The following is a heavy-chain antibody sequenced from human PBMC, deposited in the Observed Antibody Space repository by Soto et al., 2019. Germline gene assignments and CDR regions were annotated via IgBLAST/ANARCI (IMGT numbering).Heavy chain of an antibody. Sequence: EVQLLESGGGLVQPGGSLRLSCTVSGVTFSNYAMNWVRQAPGKGLEWLSSLSGSGGTTYYADSVKGRFIISRDNSTNTLYLLMNSLRAEDTALYYCAKQLADYGAGADTFYFDSWGQGALVTVSS. CDR1: GVTFSNYA. V-gene: IGHV3-23*01. J-gene: IGHJ4*02. D-gene: IGHD3-10*01. CDR3: AKQLADYGAGADTFYFDS. CDR2: LSGSGGTT.